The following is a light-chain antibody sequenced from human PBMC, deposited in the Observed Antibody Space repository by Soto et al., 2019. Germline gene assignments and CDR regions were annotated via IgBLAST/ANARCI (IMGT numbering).Light chain of an antibody. V-gene: IGKV3-20*01. CDR1: QSLDSTY. CDR2: GAS. J-gene: IGKJ2*01. Sequence: EVVLTQSPGTLSLSPGERATLSCRASQSLDSTYLAWYQQKPGQSPRLVIYGASRRATGIPDRFSGSGYGTDFTLTIGRLEPEDSAVYYCKRSGSAPPYIFGAGTRLDIK. CDR3: KRSGSAPPYI.